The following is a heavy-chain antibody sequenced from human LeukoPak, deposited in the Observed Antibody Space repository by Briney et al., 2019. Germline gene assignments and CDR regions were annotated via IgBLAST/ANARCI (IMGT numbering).Heavy chain of an antibody. Sequence: GGSLRLSCTASGFSFSGHWMHWARQLPGKGLVWVSRISPTGSTTSYADSVKGRFTVSRDNAKNKLCLQVNNLRAEDTAVYYCARGPNSNWSGLDFWGQGTLLTVSS. V-gene: IGHV3-74*01. CDR3: ARGPNSNWSGLDF. D-gene: IGHD6-6*01. CDR1: GFSFSGHW. J-gene: IGHJ4*02. CDR2: ISPTGSTT.